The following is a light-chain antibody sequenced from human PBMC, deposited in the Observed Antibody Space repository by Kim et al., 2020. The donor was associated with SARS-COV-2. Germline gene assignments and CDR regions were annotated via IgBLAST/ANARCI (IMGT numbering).Light chain of an antibody. CDR2: GNS. CDR3: QSYDSSLSGYVV. J-gene: IGLJ2*01. CDR1: SSNSGAGYD. V-gene: IGLV1-40*01. Sequence: TLSCTGTSSNSGAGYDVLWYQQLPGTAPKLLIYGNSNRPSGVPDRFSGSKSGTSASPAITGLQAEDEADYYCQSYDSSLSGYVVFGGGTQLTVL.